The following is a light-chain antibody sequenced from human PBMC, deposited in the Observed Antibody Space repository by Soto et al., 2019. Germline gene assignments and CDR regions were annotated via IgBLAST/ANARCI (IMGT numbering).Light chain of an antibody. CDR3: SSYAGSNNFV. Sequence: QSALTQPPSASGSPGQSVTISCTGTSSNVGGYNYVSWYQQHPGKAPKLMIYEVSKRPSGVPDRFSGSKSGNTASLTVFGLQAEDEADYYWSSYAGSNNFVFGTGTKVTVL. J-gene: IGLJ1*01. V-gene: IGLV2-8*01. CDR1: SSNVGGYNY. CDR2: EVS.